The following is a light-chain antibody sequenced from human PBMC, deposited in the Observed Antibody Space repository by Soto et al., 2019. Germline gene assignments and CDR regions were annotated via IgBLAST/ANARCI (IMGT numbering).Light chain of an antibody. CDR3: QQTTSFPLT. J-gene: IGKJ4*01. CDR2: AAS. Sequence: DIQMTQSQSFVSASVGDRVSITCRAIQGISSWLAWYQHKPGIAPKLLIHAASSLESGVPSRFSGSGSGTDVTLTISSLQPEDFATYYCQQTTSFPLTFGGGTKVEIK. V-gene: IGKV1-12*01. CDR1: QGISSW.